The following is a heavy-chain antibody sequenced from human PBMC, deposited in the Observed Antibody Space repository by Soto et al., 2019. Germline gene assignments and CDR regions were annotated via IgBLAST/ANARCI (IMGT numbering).Heavy chain of an antibody. CDR1: GFTFSSYA. D-gene: IGHD1-26*01. Sequence: PGGSLRLSCAASGFTFSSYAMRWVRQAQVKGLEWVSAISGSGDSTYYADSVKGRFTISRDNSKNTLYLQMNSLRAEDMAVYYCARALVGATTIDYWGQGTLVTVS. J-gene: IGHJ4*02. V-gene: IGHV3-23*01. CDR2: ISGSGDST. CDR3: ARALVGATTIDY.